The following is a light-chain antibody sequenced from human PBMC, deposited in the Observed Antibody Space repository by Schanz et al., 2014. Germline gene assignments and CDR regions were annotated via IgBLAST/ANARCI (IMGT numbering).Light chain of an antibody. CDR2: GAS. CDR3: QQYGSSPGT. Sequence: EIVMTQSPATLSVSPGERATLSCRASQSVSDNLAWYQQKPGQAPRLLIYGASTRATGVPARFSGSGSGTEFTLTISSLQSEDFAVYYCQQYGSSPGTFGQGTKVEF. J-gene: IGKJ1*01. CDR1: QSVSDN. V-gene: IGKV3-15*01.